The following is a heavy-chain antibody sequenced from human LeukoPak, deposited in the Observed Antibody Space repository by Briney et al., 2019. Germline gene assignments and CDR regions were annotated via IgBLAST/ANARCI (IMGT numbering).Heavy chain of an antibody. D-gene: IGHD1-26*01. CDR2: IYHSGST. J-gene: IGHJ4*02. Sequence: SQTLSLTCAVSGGSISSGGYSWSWIRQPPGKGLEWIGYIYHSGSTYYNPSLKSRVAISVDRSKNQFSLRLSSVTAADTAVYYCARSDSESLPLDYWGQGTLVSVSS. CDR3: ARSDSESLPLDY. V-gene: IGHV4-30-2*01. CDR1: GGSISSGGYS.